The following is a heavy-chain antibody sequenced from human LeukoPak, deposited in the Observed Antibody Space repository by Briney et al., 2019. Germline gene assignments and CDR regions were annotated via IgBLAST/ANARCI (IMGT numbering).Heavy chain of an antibody. CDR3: STAIVVVPAAMWVEGNAFAY. CDR1: GYTFTSYG. Sequence: GASVKVSCKASGYTFTSYGISWVGQAAGQGLEWMGWISAYNGNTNYAQKLQGTVTTTPQPPTTTAYMNLSSLRSDDTAVSYCSTAIVVVPAAMWVEGNAFAYCGQRTLVTVSS. CDR2: ISAYNGNT. V-gene: IGHV1-18*04. J-gene: IGHJ4*01. D-gene: IGHD2-2*01.